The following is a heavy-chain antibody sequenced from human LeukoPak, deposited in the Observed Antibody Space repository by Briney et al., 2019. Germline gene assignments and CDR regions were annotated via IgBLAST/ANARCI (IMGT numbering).Heavy chain of an antibody. V-gene: IGHV3-23*01. Sequence: GGSLRLSCAASGFTFSSYAMSWVRQAPGKGLEWVSAISGSGGSTYYADSVKGRFAISRDNAKNSLYLQMNSLRAEDTAVYYCARDRGVVVAAMGYYFDYWGQGTLVTVSS. CDR2: ISGSGGST. CDR1: GFTFSSYA. J-gene: IGHJ4*02. D-gene: IGHD2-15*01. CDR3: ARDRGVVVAAMGYYFDY.